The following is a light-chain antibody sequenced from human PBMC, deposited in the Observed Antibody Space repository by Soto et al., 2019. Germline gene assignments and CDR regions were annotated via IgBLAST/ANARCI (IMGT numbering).Light chain of an antibody. J-gene: IGKJ2*01. CDR2: GAA. V-gene: IGKV3-20*01. CDR1: QSVTNNY. CDR3: QQYGTSLT. Sequence: EIALTQSPGTLSLSPGERATLSCRASQSVTNNYLAWYQHKPGQAPRCLIYGAAIRSTGIPDRFSGSGSGTDFTLTISRLEPEDFAVYCCQQYGTSLTFGQGTKLEIK.